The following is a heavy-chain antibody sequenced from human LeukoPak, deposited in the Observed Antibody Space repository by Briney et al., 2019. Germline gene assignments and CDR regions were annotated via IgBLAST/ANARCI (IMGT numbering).Heavy chain of an antibody. CDR3: ARDAAYGYDRFDY. CDR2: INEDGSDK. Sequence: GGSLRLSCAASGFMFTDSWMAWVRQAPGKGLEWTANINEDGSDKNYVVALKGRFTISRDNAEKSLYLQMNSLRAEDTAIYYCARDAAYGYDRFDYWGQGTQVTVSS. CDR1: GFMFTDSW. D-gene: IGHD4-17*01. J-gene: IGHJ4*02. V-gene: IGHV3-7*01.